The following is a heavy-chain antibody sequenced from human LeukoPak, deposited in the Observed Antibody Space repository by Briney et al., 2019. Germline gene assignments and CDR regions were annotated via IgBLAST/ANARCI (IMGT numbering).Heavy chain of an antibody. V-gene: IGHV1-2*02. CDR1: GYTFTGYY. Sequence: VASVKVSCKASGYTFTGYYMHWVRQAPGQGLEWMGWINPNSGGTNYAQKFQGRVTMTRDTSISTAYMELSRLRSDDTAVYYCARGENDFWSGNFDYWGQGTLVTVSS. CDR2: INPNSGGT. D-gene: IGHD3-3*01. J-gene: IGHJ4*02. CDR3: ARGENDFWSGNFDY.